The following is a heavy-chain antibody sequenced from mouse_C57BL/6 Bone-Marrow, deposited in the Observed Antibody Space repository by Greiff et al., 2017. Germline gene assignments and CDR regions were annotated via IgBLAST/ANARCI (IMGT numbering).Heavy chain of an antibody. CDR2: IWSGGST. D-gene: IGHD1-1*01. Sequence: QVQLKQSGPGLVQPSQSLSITCTVSGFSLTSYGVHWVRQSPGKGLEWLGVIWSGGSTDYNAAFISRLSISKDNSTSQVFFKMNSLQADDTAIYYCARGTRVVATRAMDYWGQGTSVTVSS. V-gene: IGHV2-2*01. J-gene: IGHJ4*01. CDR1: GFSLTSYG. CDR3: ARGTRVVATRAMDY.